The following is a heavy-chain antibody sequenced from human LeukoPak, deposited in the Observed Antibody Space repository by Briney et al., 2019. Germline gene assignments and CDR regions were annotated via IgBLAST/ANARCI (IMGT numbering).Heavy chain of an antibody. Sequence: PSETLSLTCMLSGGSLTTNTFYWGWIRQPPGKGLEWIGTVYYTGITHYNPSLHLRITVSVDTSKNHSSLNLTSVTAADTAVYFCARHGILTDHSIRYWGQGLLVTVSS. V-gene: IGHV4-39*01. J-gene: IGHJ4*02. CDR2: VYYTGIT. CDR3: ARHGILTDHSIRY. D-gene: IGHD3-9*01. CDR1: GGSLTTNTFY.